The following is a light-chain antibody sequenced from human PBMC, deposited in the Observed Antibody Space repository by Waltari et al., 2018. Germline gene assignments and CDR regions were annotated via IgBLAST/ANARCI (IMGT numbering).Light chain of an antibody. CDR2: DAS. CDR1: QSVGSS. CDR3: QKYVSLPAT. J-gene: IGKJ1*01. V-gene: IGKV3-20*01. Sequence: EIELTQSPGTLSLSPGERATLSCRASQSVGSSLAWYQQKPGQAPRLLIYDASSRATGIPDRFSGSGSGTDFSLTISRLEPEYFAVYYCQKYVSLPATFGQGTKVEIK.